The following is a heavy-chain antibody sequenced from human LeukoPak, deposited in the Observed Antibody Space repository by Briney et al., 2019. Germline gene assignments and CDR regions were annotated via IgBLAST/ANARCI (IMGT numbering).Heavy chain of an antibody. CDR3: ARTLAVAGIYHGAFDI. CDR2: IYYSGST. V-gene: IGHV4-39*01. J-gene: IGHJ3*02. D-gene: IGHD6-19*01. CDR1: GGSTSSSSYY. Sequence: SETLSLTCTVSGGSTSSSSYYWGWIRQPPGKGLEWIGSIYYSGSTYYNPSLKSRVTISVDTSKNQFSLKLSSVTAADTAVYYCARTLAVAGIYHGAFDIWGQGTMVTVSS.